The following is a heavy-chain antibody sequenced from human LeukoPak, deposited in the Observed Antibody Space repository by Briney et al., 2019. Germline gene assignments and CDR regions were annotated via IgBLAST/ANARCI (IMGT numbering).Heavy chain of an antibody. J-gene: IGHJ4*02. V-gene: IGHV4-59*01. CDR3: ARSLRGFLTGSFDY. CDR1: GGSISSYY. Sequence: PSETLSLTCTVSGGSISSYYWSWIRQPPGKGLEWIGYIYYSGSTNYNPSLKSRVTISVDTSKNQFSLKLSSVTAADTAVYYCARSLRGFLTGSFDYWGQGTLVSVSS. D-gene: IGHD3-9*01. CDR2: IYYSGST.